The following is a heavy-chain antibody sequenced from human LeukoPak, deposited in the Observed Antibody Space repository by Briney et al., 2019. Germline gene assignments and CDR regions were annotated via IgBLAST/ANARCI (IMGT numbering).Heavy chain of an antibody. CDR2: ISGSGGST. CDR3: AKVGSVAAAGTYHVDY. D-gene: IGHD6-13*01. CDR1: GFTFSSYA. Sequence: GGSLRLSCAASGFTFSSYAMGWVRQAPGKGLEWVSAISGSGGSTYYADSVKGRFTISRDNSKNTLYLQMNSLRAEDTAVYYCAKVGSVAAAGTYHVDYWGQGTLVTVSS. J-gene: IGHJ4*02. V-gene: IGHV3-23*01.